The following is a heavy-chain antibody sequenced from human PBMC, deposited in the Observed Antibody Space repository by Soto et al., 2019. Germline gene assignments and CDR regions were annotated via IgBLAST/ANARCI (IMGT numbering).Heavy chain of an antibody. CDR3: ARDHVGAASPLVWFDP. D-gene: IGHD2-15*01. CDR2: IIPIFGTA. J-gene: IGHJ5*02. CDR1: GGTFSSYA. Sequence: QVQLVQSGAEVKKPGSSVKVSCKASGGTFSSYAISWVRQAPGQGLEWMGGIIPIFGTANYAQKFQGRVTITAVESTSTAYTELSSLRSEDTAVYYCARDHVGAASPLVWFDPWGQGTLVTVSS. V-gene: IGHV1-69*01.